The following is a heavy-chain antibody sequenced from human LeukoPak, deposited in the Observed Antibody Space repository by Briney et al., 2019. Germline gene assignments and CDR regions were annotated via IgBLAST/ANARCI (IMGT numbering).Heavy chain of an antibody. CDR1: GGSISSYF. V-gene: IGHV4-59*01. J-gene: IGHJ2*01. D-gene: IGHD3-22*01. CDR2: ISYSGST. CDR3: ARGVGSGGYYGSSHWHLDL. Sequence: SETLSLTCTVSGGSISSYFWNWVRQPPGKGLEWIGYISYSGSTSYNSSFNSRLTISLDTSKKQVSLKLSFVTAADTAVYFCARGVGSGGYYGSSHWHLDLWGRGTLVTVSS.